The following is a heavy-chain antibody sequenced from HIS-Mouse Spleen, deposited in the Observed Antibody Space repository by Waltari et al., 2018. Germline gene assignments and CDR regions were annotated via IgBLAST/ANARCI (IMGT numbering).Heavy chain of an antibody. CDR3: ARGFVDTAMVDY. J-gene: IGHJ4*02. CDR1: GFPFSSYA. D-gene: IGHD5-18*01. Sequence: QVQLVESGVGVVQPGRSLRLSCAASGFPFSSYAMHWVRQAPGKGLEWVAVISYDGSNKYYADSVKGRFTISRDNSKNTLYLQMNSLRAEDTAVYYCARGFVDTAMVDYWGQGTLVTVSS. CDR2: ISYDGSNK. V-gene: IGHV3-30-3*01.